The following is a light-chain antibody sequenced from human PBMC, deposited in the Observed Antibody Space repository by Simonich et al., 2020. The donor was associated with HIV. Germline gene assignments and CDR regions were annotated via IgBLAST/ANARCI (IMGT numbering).Light chain of an antibody. J-gene: IGKJ3*01. CDR3: QQYNNWPSPFI. Sequence: EIVMTQSPATLSVSPGERATLSCRANQIVSSYLAWYQKKPGQAPRLIIYGASTRATGVPARLSGSGSGTEFTLTISSMQSEDFAVYYCQQYNNWPSPFIFGPGTEVDIK. V-gene: IGKV3-15*01. CDR2: GAS. CDR1: QIVSSY.